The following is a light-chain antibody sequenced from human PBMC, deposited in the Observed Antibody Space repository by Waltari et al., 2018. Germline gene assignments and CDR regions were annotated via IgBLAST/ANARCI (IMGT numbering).Light chain of an antibody. J-gene: IGKJ5*01. CDR2: GSS. V-gene: IGKV3-20*01. CDR1: QSVSSSY. CDR3: QQYGNSLT. Sequence: EIVLTQSPGTLSLSPGERATLSCRASQSVSSSYLAWYQQKPGQAHRLLIYGSSIRATGIPDRFSGSGCATDFTLTISRLEPEDVAVYYCQQYGNSLTFGQGTRLEIK.